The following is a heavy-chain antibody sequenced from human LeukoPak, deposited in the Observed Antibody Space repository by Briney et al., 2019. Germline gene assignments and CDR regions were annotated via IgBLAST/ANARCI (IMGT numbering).Heavy chain of an antibody. D-gene: IGHD2-15*01. CDR3: ASGERYCSGGSCLLPIDY. V-gene: IGHV4-34*01. CDR1: GGSFSGYY. CDR2: INHSGST. Sequence: SETLSLTCAVYGGSFSGYYWSWIRQPPGKGLEWIGEINHSGSTNYNPSLKSRVTISVDTSKNQFSLMLSSVTAADTAVYYCASGERYCSGGSCLLPIDYWGQGTLVTVSS. J-gene: IGHJ4*02.